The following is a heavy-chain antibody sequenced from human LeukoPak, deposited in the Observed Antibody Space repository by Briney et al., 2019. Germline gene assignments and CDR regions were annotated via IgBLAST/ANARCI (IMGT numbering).Heavy chain of an antibody. V-gene: IGHV3-33*01. Sequence: VGSLRLSCAASGFTFSRFNLHRVRQAPGKGLEWVAVIWHDGSNKYYTDSVKGRFTISRDDSKNTLYLQMNSLKAEDTAVYYCARPDYGASGDYWGQGTLVTVSS. CDR3: ARPDYGASGDY. CDR2: IWHDGSNK. D-gene: IGHD4-17*01. CDR1: GFTFSRFN. J-gene: IGHJ4*02.